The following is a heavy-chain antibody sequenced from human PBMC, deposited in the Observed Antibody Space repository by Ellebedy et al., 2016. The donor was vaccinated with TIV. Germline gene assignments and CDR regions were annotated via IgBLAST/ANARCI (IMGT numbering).Heavy chain of an antibody. J-gene: IGHJ1*01. CDR2: INHSGST. CDR3: ARGATPDLQYFQH. V-gene: IGHV4-34*01. Sequence: SETLSLTXAVYGGSFSGYYWSWIRQPPGKGLEWIGEINHSGSTNYNPSLKSRVTISVDTSKNQFSLKLSSVTAADTAVYYCARGATPDLQYFQHWGQGTLVTVSS. CDR1: GGSFSGYY.